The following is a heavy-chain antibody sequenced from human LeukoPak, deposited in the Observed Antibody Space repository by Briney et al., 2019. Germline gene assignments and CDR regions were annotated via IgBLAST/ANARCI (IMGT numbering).Heavy chain of an antibody. D-gene: IGHD6-19*01. CDR1: GGSISSHF. CDR3: TKATQWLAFDY. CDR2: IYNSGTT. J-gene: IGHJ4*02. Sequence: PSETLSLTCTVSGGSISSHFWSWIRQPPGKGPEWIGNIYNSGTTNYNPSLESRVTISVDTSKNQLSLQLTSVTAADTAVYYCTKATQWLAFDYWGRGTLVTVSS. V-gene: IGHV4-59*11.